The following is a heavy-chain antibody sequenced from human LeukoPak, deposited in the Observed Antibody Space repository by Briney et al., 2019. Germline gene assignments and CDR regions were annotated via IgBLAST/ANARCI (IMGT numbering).Heavy chain of an antibody. Sequence: GGSLRLSCAASGFTFSSYAMSWVRQAPGKGLEWVSVISGSGGSTYYADSVKGRFTISRDNSKNTLYLQMNSLRAEDTAVYYCAKDQSGSYYYFDYWGRGTLVTVSS. CDR2: ISGSGGST. D-gene: IGHD1-26*01. V-gene: IGHV3-23*01. J-gene: IGHJ4*02. CDR3: AKDQSGSYYYFDY. CDR1: GFTFSSYA.